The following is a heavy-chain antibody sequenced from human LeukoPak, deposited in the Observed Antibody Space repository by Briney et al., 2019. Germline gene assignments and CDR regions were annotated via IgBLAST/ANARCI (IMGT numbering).Heavy chain of an antibody. CDR3: AKDGRRGFSFGPAAY. D-gene: IGHD5-18*01. J-gene: IGHJ4*02. Sequence: PGGSLRLSCAASGFTSSTYAMSWVRQAPGKGLEWVSTISGSGGSTYYADSVKGRFAISGDNSKNTLYLQMNSLRAEDTAVYYCAKDGRRGFSFGPAAYWGQGTLVTVSS. CDR1: GFTSSTYA. V-gene: IGHV3-23*01. CDR2: ISGSGGST.